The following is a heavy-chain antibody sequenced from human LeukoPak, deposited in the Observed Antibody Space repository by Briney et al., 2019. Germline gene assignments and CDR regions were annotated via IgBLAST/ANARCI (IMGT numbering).Heavy chain of an antibody. J-gene: IGHJ4*02. CDR2: LNPNSGDT. D-gene: IGHD5-24*01. CDR3: ARGRNIEMTTMSGGSDY. CDR1: GYTFTDYY. Sequence: ASVKVSCKASGYTFTDYYMHWVRQAPGQGLEWMGWLNPNSGDTNYAQKFQGRVSMTRDSSISTAYMDLSDLRFDDTAVYSCARGRNIEMTTMSGGSDYWGQGTLVTVSS. V-gene: IGHV1-2*02.